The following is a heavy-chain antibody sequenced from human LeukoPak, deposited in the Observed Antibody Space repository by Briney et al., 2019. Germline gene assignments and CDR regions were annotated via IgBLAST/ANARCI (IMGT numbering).Heavy chain of an antibody. V-gene: IGHV3-30*02. CDR2: IWYDGSNK. J-gene: IGHJ4*02. CDR3: AKDGMEVVITDTDFDY. D-gene: IGHD3-22*01. Sequence: GGSLRLSCAASGFTFSSYGMHWVRQAPGKGLEWVAVIWYDGSNKYYADSVKGRFTISRDNSKNTLYLQMNSLRAEDTAVYYCAKDGMEVVITDTDFDYWGQGTLVTVSS. CDR1: GFTFSSYG.